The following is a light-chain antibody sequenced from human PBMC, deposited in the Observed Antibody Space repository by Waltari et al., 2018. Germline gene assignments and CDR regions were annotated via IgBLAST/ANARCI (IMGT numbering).Light chain of an antibody. J-gene: IGLJ2*01. CDR2: GKN. V-gene: IGLV3-19*01. Sequence: SSELTQDPAVSVALGQTVRITCQGDSLRSYYASWYQQKPGQAPVLVIYGKNNRPSGIPDRFSGSSSGNTAALTSTGAQAEDEADYYCNSRDSSCNHVVFGGGTKLTVL. CDR3: NSRDSSCNHVV. CDR1: SLRSYY.